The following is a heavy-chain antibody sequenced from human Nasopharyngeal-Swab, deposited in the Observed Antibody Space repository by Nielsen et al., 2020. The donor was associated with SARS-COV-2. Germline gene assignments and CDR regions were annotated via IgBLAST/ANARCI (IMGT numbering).Heavy chain of an antibody. J-gene: IGHJ1*01. D-gene: IGHD1-26*01. CDR3: AKDLDSGSYRYFQH. V-gene: IGHV3-30*18. Sequence: GGSLSPPCPLPAFILTSCGMPWVRPPPGKGLEWVAVISNDGSYKTYADSVKGRLTIPRDDSKSTLYLQMNSLRTEDTAVNYCAKDLDSGSYRYFQHWGQGTLVTVSS. CDR1: AFILTSCG. CDR2: ISNDGSYK.